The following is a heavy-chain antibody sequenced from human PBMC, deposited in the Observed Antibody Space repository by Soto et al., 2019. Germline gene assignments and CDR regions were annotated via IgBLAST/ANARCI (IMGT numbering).Heavy chain of an antibody. V-gene: IGHV3-15*01. CDR1: GFTFSNAW. CDR2: IKSRAGGGTA. J-gene: IGHJ4*02. CDR3: ATLGGNLGAFDY. D-gene: IGHD3-16*01. Sequence: EVQLVESGGGLVKPGGSLRISCAASGFTFSNAWMSWVRQAPGKGLELVGRIKSRAGGGTADHAAPVKGRFAISRDDSKNTRYLQMNSLKTEDTAVYYCATLGGNLGAFDYLGQGTLVTVSS.